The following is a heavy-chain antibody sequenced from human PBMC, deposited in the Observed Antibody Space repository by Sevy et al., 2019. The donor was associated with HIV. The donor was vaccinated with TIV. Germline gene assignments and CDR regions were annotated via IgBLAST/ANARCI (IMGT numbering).Heavy chain of an antibody. J-gene: IGHJ4*02. CDR2: ISWDSIRI. Sequence: GGSLRLSCVASGFTFNESVIHWVRQAPGKGLEWVAGISWDSIRIAYAESIEGRFTITRDNAKNSLYLEMNSLRPEDTALYYYAKMNHWGQGTLVTVSS. CDR3: AKMNH. V-gene: IGHV3-9*01. CDR1: GFTFNESV.